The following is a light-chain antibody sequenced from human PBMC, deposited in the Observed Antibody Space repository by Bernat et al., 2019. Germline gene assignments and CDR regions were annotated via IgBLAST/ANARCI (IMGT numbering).Light chain of an antibody. V-gene: IGLV3-16*01. CDR1: ALPKKY. J-gene: IGLJ3*02. Sequence: SYELTQPPSVSVSLGQMARITCSGEALPKKYAYWYQQKPGQFPVLVIYKDSERPSGIPERFSGSSSGTIVTLTISGVQAEDEADYYCLSADSSGTWVFVGGTKLTVL. CDR3: LSADSSGTWV. CDR2: KDS.